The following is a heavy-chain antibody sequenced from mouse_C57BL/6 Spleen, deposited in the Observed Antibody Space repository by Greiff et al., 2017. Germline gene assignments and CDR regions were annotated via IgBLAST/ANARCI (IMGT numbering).Heavy chain of an antibody. V-gene: IGHV5-16*01. CDR3: ARGEGYYCYDGAWFAY. D-gene: IGHD2-2*01. CDR2: INYDGSST. Sequence: EVHLVESEGGLVQPGSSMKLSCTASGFTFSDYYMAWVRQVPEKGLEWVANINYDGSSTYYLDSLKSRFIISRDNAKNILYLQMSSLKSEASATYYCARGEGYYCYDGAWFAYWGQGTLVTVSA. J-gene: IGHJ3*01. CDR1: GFTFSDYY.